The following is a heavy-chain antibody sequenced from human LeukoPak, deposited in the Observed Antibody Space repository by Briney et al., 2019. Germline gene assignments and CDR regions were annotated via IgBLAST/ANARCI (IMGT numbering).Heavy chain of an antibody. CDR1: GFTFSSYW. Sequence: GALRLSCAASGFTFSSYWMHWVRQAPGKGLVWVSRINSDGSTTTYADSVKGRFTISGDNAKNTLYLQMHSLRAEDTAVYYCARGTGYGVFDSWGQGTLVTVSS. J-gene: IGHJ4*02. D-gene: IGHD4/OR15-4a*01. CDR2: INSDGSTT. V-gene: IGHV3-74*01. CDR3: ARGTGYGVFDS.